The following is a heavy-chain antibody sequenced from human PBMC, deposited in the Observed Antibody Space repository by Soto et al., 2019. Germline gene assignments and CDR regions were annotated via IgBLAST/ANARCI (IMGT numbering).Heavy chain of an antibody. J-gene: IGHJ3*02. Sequence: GGSLRLSCAASGFTFSSYWMSWVRQAPGKGLEWVANIKQDGSEKYYVDSVKGRFTISRDNAKNSLYLQMNSLRAEDTAVYYCARDRSSSRWDAFDIWGQGTMVTVSS. CDR2: IKQDGSEK. D-gene: IGHD6-6*01. V-gene: IGHV3-7*01. CDR1: GFTFSSYW. CDR3: ARDRSSSRWDAFDI.